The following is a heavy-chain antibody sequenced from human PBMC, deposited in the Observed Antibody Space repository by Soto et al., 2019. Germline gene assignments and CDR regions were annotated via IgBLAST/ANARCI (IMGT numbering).Heavy chain of an antibody. D-gene: IGHD3-22*01. CDR1: GGTFSSYA. J-gene: IGHJ4*02. V-gene: IGHV1-69*13. CDR3: ARGRMIVVVTPQPDPSYDY. CDR2: IIPIFGTA. Sequence: SVKVSCKASGGTFSSYAISWVRQAPGQGLEWMGGIIPIFGTANYAQKFQGRVTITADESTSTVHMNLSSLRSEDTAVYYCARGRMIVVVTPQPDPSYDYWGQGTLVTVSS.